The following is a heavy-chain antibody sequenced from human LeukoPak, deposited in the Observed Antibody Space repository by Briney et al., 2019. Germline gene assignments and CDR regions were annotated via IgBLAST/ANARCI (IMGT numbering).Heavy chain of an antibody. CDR1: TLTLNNYW. D-gene: IGHD3-10*01. CDR3: VSLARYDGSWPALHH. CDR2: IKQDGSEK. J-gene: IGHJ5*02. Sequence: PGVSLRLSCTASTLTLNNYWMSCLRQAPGQGLEWVANIKQDGSEKHHVDSVKGRFTISSDNAKNSVYLQMNSLRAEDTAVYLCVSLARYDGSWPALHHWGQGTLDTVSS. V-gene: IGHV3-7*05.